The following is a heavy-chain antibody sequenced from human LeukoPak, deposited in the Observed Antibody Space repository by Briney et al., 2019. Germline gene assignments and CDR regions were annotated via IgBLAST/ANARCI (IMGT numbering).Heavy chain of an antibody. CDR3: ARKLRLGGNWFDP. D-gene: IGHD1-26*01. CDR2: IIPISGTT. Sequence: SVKVSCKTSGGTFTSYAITWVRQAPGQGLEWMGKIIPISGTTNYAQKFQGRVTFTADESTSTAYMELSSLRSEDTASYYCARKLRLGGNWFDPWGQGTLVTVSS. V-gene: IGHV1-69*15. CDR1: GGTFTSYA. J-gene: IGHJ5*02.